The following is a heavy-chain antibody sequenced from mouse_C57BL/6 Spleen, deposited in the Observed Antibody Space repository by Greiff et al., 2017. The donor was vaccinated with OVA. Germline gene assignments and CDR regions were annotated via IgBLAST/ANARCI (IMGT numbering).Heavy chain of an antibody. D-gene: IGHD1-1*01. CDR1: GYTFTSYG. CDR2: IYPRSGNT. CDR3: ARNYGSSPYYFDY. J-gene: IGHJ2*01. V-gene: IGHV1-81*01. Sequence: VQLQQSGAELARPGASVKLSCKASGYTFTSYGISWVKQSTGQGLEWIGEIYPRSGNTYYNEKFKGKATLTADKSSSTAYMELRSLTSEDSAVYFCARNYGSSPYYFDYWGQGTTLTVSS.